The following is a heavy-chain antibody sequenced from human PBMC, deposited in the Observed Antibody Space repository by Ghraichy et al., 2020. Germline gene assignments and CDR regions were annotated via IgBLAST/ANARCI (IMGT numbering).Heavy chain of an antibody. CDR2: MNPNSGNT. Sequence: ASVKVSCKASGYTFTSYDINWVRQATGQGLEWMGWMNPNSGNTGYAQKFQGRVTMTRNTSISTAYMELSSLRSEDTAVYYCARDSPLVSAAINWFDPWGQGTLVTVSS. D-gene: IGHD2-2*01. CDR3: ARDSPLVSAAINWFDP. J-gene: IGHJ5*02. V-gene: IGHV1-8*01. CDR1: GYTFTSYD.